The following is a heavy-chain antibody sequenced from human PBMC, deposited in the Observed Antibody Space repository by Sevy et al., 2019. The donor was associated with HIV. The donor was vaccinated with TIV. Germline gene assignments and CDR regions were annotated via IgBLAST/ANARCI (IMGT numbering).Heavy chain of an antibody. CDR3: ARAEYYYDSSGLDY. Sequence: SETLSLTCTVSGGSISSYYWSWIRQPPGKGLEWIGYIYYSGSTNYNPSLKSRVTISVDTSKYQFSLKLSSVTAADTAVYYCARAEYYYDSSGLDYWGQGTLVTVSS. J-gene: IGHJ4*02. CDR2: IYYSGST. D-gene: IGHD3-22*01. CDR1: GGSISSYY. V-gene: IGHV4-59*01.